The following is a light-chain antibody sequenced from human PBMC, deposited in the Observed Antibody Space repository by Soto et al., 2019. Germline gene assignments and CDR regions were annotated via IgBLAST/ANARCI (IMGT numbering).Light chain of an antibody. CDR1: SSDVGGYNY. Sequence: QSALTQPPSASGSPGQSVTISCTGTSSDVGGYNYVSWYQQHPGKAPKLMIYEVSKRPSGVPDRFSGSKSGNTASLTVSGLQAEDEADYYCSSYAGRNTLFGGGTKPTVL. V-gene: IGLV2-8*01. J-gene: IGLJ2*01. CDR3: SSYAGRNTL. CDR2: EVS.